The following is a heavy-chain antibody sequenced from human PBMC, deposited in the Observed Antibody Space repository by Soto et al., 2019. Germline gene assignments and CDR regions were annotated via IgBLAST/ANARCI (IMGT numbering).Heavy chain of an antibody. CDR2: SHHGGST. Sequence: PSETLSLTCTVSASSITDASYWGWIRQPPGKGLEWIGSSHHGGSTYYNPSLKSRVTISEDTSKSQFSLKVNSMTAADTAVYYCARYRREAVAGYTLDNWGQGILVTVSS. D-gene: IGHD6-13*01. CDR3: ARYRREAVAGYTLDN. CDR1: ASSITDASY. V-gene: IGHV4-38-2*02. J-gene: IGHJ4*02.